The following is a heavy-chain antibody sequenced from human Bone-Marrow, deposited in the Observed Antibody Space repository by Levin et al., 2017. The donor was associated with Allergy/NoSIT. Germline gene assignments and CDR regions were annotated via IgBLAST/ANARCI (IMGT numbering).Heavy chain of an antibody. CDR1: GFTFSNYG. Sequence: LPGGSLRLSCTASGFTFSNYGMHWVRQAPGEGPEWVATISGDSNEKHYIDSVKGRFTISRDNSQNTLYLQMNSLRTEDTAMYFCAGFDSTGYFRLDFWGQGTLVTVSS. J-gene: IGHJ4*02. V-gene: IGHV3-30*03. D-gene: IGHD3-22*01. CDR2: ISGDSNEK. CDR3: AGFDSTGYFRLDF.